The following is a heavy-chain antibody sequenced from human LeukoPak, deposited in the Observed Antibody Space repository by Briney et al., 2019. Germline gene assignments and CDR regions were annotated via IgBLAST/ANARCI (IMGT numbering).Heavy chain of an antibody. CDR1: GGSISTYY. D-gene: IGHD4-11*01. V-gene: IGHV4-59*01. CDR2: IYHNGNT. J-gene: IGHJ4*02. CDR3: ARDYSNYIIDY. Sequence: PSETLSLTCTVSGGSISTYYWSWIRQPPGKGLEWIGYIYHNGNTNYNPSLKSRVTMSIDTSKNQFSLNLTSVTAADTAVYYCARDYSNYIIDYWGQGTLVTVSS.